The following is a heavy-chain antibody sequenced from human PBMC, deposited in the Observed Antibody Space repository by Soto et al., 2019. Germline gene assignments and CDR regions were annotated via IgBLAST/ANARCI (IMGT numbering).Heavy chain of an antibody. D-gene: IGHD3-9*01. CDR3: ARGVSILTGYSNWFDP. J-gene: IGHJ5*02. Sequence: SETLSLTCAVYGGSFSGYYWSWIRQPPGKGLEWIGEINHSGSTNYNPSLKSRVTISVDTSKNQFSLKLSSVTAADTAVYYCARGVSILTGYSNWFDPWGQGTLVTVSS. CDR1: GGSFSGYY. CDR2: INHSGST. V-gene: IGHV4-34*01.